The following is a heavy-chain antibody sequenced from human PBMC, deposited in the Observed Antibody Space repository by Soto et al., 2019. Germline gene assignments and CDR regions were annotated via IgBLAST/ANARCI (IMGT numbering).Heavy chain of an antibody. V-gene: IGHV1-8*01. D-gene: IGHD2-2*01. J-gene: IGHJ5*02. CDR3: ARGLYRCSSTSCYSWFDP. CDR2: MNPNSGNT. Sequence: ASVKVSCKASGYTFTSYDINWVRQATGQGLEWMGWMNPNSGNTGYAQKFQGRVTMTRNTSISTAYMELSSLRSEDTAVYYCARGLYRCSSTSCYSWFDPWGQGTLVTVSS. CDR1: GYTFTSYD.